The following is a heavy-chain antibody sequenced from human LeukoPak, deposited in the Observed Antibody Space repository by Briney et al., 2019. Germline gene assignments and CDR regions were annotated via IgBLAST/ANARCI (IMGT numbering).Heavy chain of an antibody. D-gene: IGHD3-16*01. CDR2: ISSSSSYI. CDR3: ARDLGLLEWGAFDT. J-gene: IGHJ3*02. CDR1: GFTFSSYS. Sequence: GGSLRLSCAASGFTFSSYSMNWVRQAPGKGLEWVSSISSSSSYIYYADSVKGRFTISRDNAKNSLYLQMNSLRAEDTAVYYCARDLGLLEWGAFDTWGQGTMVTVSS. V-gene: IGHV3-21*01.